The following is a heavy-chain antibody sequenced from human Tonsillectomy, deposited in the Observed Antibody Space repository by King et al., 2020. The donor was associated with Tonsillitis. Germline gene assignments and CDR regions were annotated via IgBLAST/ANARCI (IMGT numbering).Heavy chain of an antibody. J-gene: IGHJ6*03. CDR2: IYTSGST. V-gene: IGHV4-61*02. D-gene: IGHD2-2*01. Sequence: QLQESGPGLVKPSQTLSLTCTVSGGSISSGSYYWRWIRQPAGKGLEWIGRIYTSGSTNYNPSLKSRVTMSVDTSKNQFSLKLSSVTAADTAVYYCARVGEYCSSTSCSDYYYYYMDVWGKGTTVTVSS. CDR1: GGSISSGSYY. CDR3: ARVGEYCSSTSCSDYYYYYMDV.